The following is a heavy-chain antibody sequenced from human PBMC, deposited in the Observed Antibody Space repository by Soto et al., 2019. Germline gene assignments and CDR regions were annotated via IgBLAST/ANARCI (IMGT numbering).Heavy chain of an antibody. J-gene: IGHJ4*02. D-gene: IGHD6-25*01. CDR1: GFTFSSNA. CDR3: ARGAANYFDY. Sequence: QVQLVESGGGVVQPGRSVRLSCAAAGFTFSSNAMDWVRQAPGKGLEWVAAISSDGINKYYADSVKGRFTISRDNSKNALYLQMNSLSVEDTAVFYCARGAANYFDYWGQGILVTVSS. V-gene: IGHV3-30-3*01. CDR2: ISSDGINK.